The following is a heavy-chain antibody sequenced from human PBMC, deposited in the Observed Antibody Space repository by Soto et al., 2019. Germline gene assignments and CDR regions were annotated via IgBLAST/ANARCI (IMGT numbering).Heavy chain of an antibody. CDR1: GFTVSSNY. J-gene: IGHJ4*02. CDR3: ARDGYDSSGYQTY. V-gene: IGHV3-66*01. CDR2: IYSGGST. Sequence: GGSLRLSCAASGFTVSSNYMSWVRQAPGKGLEWVSVIYSGGSTYYADSVKGRFTISRDNSKNTLYLQMNSLRAEDTAVYYCARDGYDSSGYQTYWGQGTLVTVSS. D-gene: IGHD3-22*01.